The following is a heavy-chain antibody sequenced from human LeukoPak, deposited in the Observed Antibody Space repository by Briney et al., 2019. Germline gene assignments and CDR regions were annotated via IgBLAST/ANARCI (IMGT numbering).Heavy chain of an antibody. J-gene: IGHJ4*02. CDR3: ARDGYYYDSSGSKRYFDY. V-gene: IGHV1-2*02. CDR2: INPNSGGT. D-gene: IGHD3-22*01. Sequence: GASVKVSCKASGYTFTGYYMHWVRQAPGQGLEWMGWINPNSGGTNYAQKFQGRVTMTRDTSISTAYMELSRLRSDDTAVYYCARDGYYYDSSGSKRYFDYWGQGTLVTVSS. CDR1: GYTFTGYY.